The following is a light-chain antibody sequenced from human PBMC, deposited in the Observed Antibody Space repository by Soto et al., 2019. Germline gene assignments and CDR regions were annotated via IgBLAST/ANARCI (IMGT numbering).Light chain of an antibody. Sequence: EIVLTQSPGTLSLSPGERATLSCRASQSVRNNYLAWYQQKPGQAPRLLIYDASSRATGIPDRFSGSGSGTGFTLTISRLEPEDFAVYYCQQYGSSPDTFGGGTKVDIK. V-gene: IGKV3-20*01. CDR3: QQYGSSPDT. CDR2: DAS. CDR1: QSVRNNY. J-gene: IGKJ4*01.